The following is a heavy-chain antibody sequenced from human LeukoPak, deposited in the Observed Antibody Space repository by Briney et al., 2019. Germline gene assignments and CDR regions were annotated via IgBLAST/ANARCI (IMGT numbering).Heavy chain of an antibody. Sequence: ASVKVSCKASGYTFTGYYMHWVRQAPGQGLEWMGWINPNSGGTNYAQKFQGRVTMTRDTSISTAYMELSRLRSDDTAVYYCARVHFWSGYYFDYWGQGTLVTVSS. CDR3: ARVHFWSGYYFDY. V-gene: IGHV1-2*02. J-gene: IGHJ4*02. D-gene: IGHD3-3*02. CDR2: INPNSGGT. CDR1: GYTFTGYY.